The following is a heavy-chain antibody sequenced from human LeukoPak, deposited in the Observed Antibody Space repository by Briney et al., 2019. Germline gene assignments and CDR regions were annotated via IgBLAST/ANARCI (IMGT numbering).Heavy chain of an antibody. CDR1: GGSISSGGYS. CDR2: IYHSGST. CDR3: ARSSRGVLGYFDY. J-gene: IGHJ4*02. Sequence: SETLSLTCAVSGGSISSGGYSWSWIRQPPGKGLEWIGYIYHSGSTYYNPSLKSRVTISVDRSKNQFSLKLSSVTAADTAVYYCARSSRGVLGYFDYWGQGTLVTVSS. D-gene: IGHD3-10*01. V-gene: IGHV4-30-2*01.